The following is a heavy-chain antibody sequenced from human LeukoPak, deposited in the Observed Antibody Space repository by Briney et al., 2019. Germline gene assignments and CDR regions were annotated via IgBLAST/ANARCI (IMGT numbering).Heavy chain of an antibody. Sequence: PGGSLRLSCAASGFTFSSYAMSWVRQAPGKGLEGVSAISGSGGSTYYADSVKGRFTISRDNSKNTLYLQMNSLRAEDTAVYYCAKSCGVTSLCGFDYWGQGTLVTVSS. V-gene: IGHV3-23*01. D-gene: IGHD4-11*01. CDR2: ISGSGGST. J-gene: IGHJ4*02. CDR1: GFTFSSYA. CDR3: AKSCGVTSLCGFDY.